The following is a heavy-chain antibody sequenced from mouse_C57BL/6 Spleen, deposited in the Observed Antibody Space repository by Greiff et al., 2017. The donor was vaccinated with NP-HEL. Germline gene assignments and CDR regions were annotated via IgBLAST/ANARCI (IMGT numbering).Heavy chain of an antibody. J-gene: IGHJ1*03. CDR1: GYTFTSYW. CDR2: IHPNSGST. CDR3: AREDYGNSYWYFDV. Sequence: QVQLQQSGAELVKPGASVKLSCKASGYTFTSYWMHWVKQRPGQGLEWIGMIHPNSGSTNYNEKFKSKATLTVDKSSSTAYMQLSSLTSEDSAVYYCAREDYGNSYWYFDVWGTGTTVTVSS. V-gene: IGHV1-64*01. D-gene: IGHD2-1*01.